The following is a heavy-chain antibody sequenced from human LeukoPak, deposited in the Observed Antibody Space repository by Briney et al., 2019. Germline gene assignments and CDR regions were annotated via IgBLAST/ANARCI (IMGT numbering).Heavy chain of an antibody. V-gene: IGHV4-39*07. D-gene: IGHD3-10*01. CDR3: AREGGITMVRGVNYYYYMDV. CDR2: IYYSGSA. Sequence: PSETLSLTCTVSGGSISSSSYYWGWIRQPPGKGLEWNGSIYYSGSAYYNPSLKSRVTISVDTSKNQFSLKLSSVTAADTAVYYCAREGGITMVRGVNYYYYMDVWGKGTTVTISS. CDR1: GGSISSSSYY. J-gene: IGHJ6*03.